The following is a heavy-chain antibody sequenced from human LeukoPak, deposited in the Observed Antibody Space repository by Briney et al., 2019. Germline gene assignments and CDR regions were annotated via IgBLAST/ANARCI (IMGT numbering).Heavy chain of an antibody. CDR1: GGSISSSRDY. J-gene: IGHJ4*02. D-gene: IGHD1-26*01. V-gene: IGHV4-39*01. Sequence: SETLSLTCIVSGGSISSSRDYWAWIRQPPGKGLEWIANIYYSGSTYYSPSLKSRVTISVDTSKNQFSLKLSSVTAAGTAVYYCASLRERSYYARGFDYWGQGTLVTVSS. CDR3: ASLRERSYYARGFDY. CDR2: IYYSGST.